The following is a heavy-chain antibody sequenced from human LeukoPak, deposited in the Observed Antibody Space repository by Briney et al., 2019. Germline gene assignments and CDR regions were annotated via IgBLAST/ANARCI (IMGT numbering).Heavy chain of an antibody. Sequence: PGGSLRLSCAASGFTFDDYAMHWVRQAPGKGLEWVSLISGDGGSTYYADSVKGRFTISRDNSKNSLYLQMNSLRTEDTALYYCAKDVGRDGYNPNFDHWGQGTLVTVSS. D-gene: IGHD5-24*01. CDR3: AKDVGRDGYNPNFDH. CDR2: ISGDGGST. J-gene: IGHJ4*02. CDR1: GFTFDDYA. V-gene: IGHV3-43*02.